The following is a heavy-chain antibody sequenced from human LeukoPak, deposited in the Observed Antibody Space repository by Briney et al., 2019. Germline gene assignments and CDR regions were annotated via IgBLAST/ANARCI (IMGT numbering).Heavy chain of an antibody. CDR1: GGSISSSTYY. CDR2: IYYGGST. J-gene: IGHJ4*02. CDR3: ASVESSGYYYEIDY. V-gene: IGHV4-39*01. Sequence: SETLSLTCTVSGGSISSSTYYWGWIRQPPGKGLEWIGSIYYGGSTYYNPSLKSRVTISVDTSKNQFSLRLSSVTAADTAVYYCASVESSGYYYEIDYWGQGTLVTVSS. D-gene: IGHD3-22*01.